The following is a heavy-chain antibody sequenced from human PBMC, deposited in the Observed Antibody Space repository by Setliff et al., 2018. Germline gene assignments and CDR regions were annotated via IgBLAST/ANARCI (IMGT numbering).Heavy chain of an antibody. CDR2: INAGNGNT. J-gene: IGHJ3*02. CDR3: VRGGAGATIADTFDI. CDR1: GYTFTSYA. Sequence: ASVKVSCKASGYTFTSYAMHWVRQAPGQRLEWMGWINAGNGNTKYSQKFQGRVTITRDTSASTAYMELSSLRSEDTAVYYCVRGGAGATIADTFDIWGQGTMVTVSS. V-gene: IGHV1-3*01. D-gene: IGHD1-26*01.